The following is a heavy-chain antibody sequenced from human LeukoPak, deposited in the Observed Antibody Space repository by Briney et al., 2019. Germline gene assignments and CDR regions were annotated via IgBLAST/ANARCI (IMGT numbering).Heavy chain of an antibody. CDR1: GYTFTSYG. CDR2: ISAYNGNT. J-gene: IGHJ4*02. Sequence: ASVKVSCKASGYTFTSYGISWVRQAPGQGLEWMGWISAYNGNTNYAQKLQGRVTMTTDTSTSTAYMELRSLRSDDTAVYYCARDKGLEGVVGFDYWGQGTLVTVSS. D-gene: IGHD1-1*01. V-gene: IGHV1-18*01. CDR3: ARDKGLEGVVGFDY.